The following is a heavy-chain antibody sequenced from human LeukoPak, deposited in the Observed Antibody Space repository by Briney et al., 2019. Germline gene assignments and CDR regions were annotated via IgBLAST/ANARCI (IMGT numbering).Heavy chain of an antibody. J-gene: IGHJ4*02. Sequence: PGGSLRLSCAASGFTFSSYGMHWVRQAPGKGLEWVAVISYDGSNKYYADSVKGRFTISRDNSKSTLYLQMNSLSIEDTAVYYCAKGTPSGPSDYWGQGTLVTVSS. CDR2: ISYDGSNK. CDR1: GFTFSSYG. CDR3: AKGTPSGPSDY. V-gene: IGHV3-30*18.